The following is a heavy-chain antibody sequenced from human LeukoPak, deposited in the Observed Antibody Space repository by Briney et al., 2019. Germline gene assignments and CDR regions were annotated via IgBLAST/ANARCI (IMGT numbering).Heavy chain of an antibody. V-gene: IGHV3-33*08. Sequence: PGGSLRLSCAASGFTSSVYGMHWVRQAPGKGLEWVAVIWYDGSNKYYADSVKGRFTISRDNSKNTLYLQMNSLRAEDTAVYYCARDNYGMDVWGQGTTVTVSS. J-gene: IGHJ6*02. CDR1: GFTSSVYG. CDR3: ARDNYGMDV. CDR2: IWYDGSNK.